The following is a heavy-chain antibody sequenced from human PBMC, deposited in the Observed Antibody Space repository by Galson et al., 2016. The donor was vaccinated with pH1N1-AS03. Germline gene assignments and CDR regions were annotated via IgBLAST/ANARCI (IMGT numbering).Heavy chain of an antibody. CDR1: GGTFSSYS. J-gene: IGHJ5*02. CDR3: ARDPYYGSGTYSDGVLNWFDP. CDR2: LIPVLGIN. D-gene: IGHD3-10*01. Sequence: SVKVSCKASGGTFSSYSTNWVRQVPGQGLEWIGGLIPVLGINNKGQNFQGRVSITADTSTSIAYMELSSLRSEDTAVFYCARDPYYGSGTYSDGVLNWFDPWGQGTLVTVSS. V-gene: IGHV1-69*10.